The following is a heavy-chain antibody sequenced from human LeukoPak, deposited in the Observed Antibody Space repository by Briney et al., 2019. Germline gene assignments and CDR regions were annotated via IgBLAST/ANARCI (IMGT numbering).Heavy chain of an antibody. CDR1: GFTFSSYS. CDR2: ISSSSSTI. J-gene: IGHJ4*02. Sequence: GGPLRLSCAASGFTFSSYSMNWVRQAPGKGLEWVSYISSSSSTIYYADSVKGRFTISRDNAKNSLYLQMNSLRAEDTAVYYCARGVYIAAAQYGYWGQGTLVTVSS. D-gene: IGHD6-13*01. V-gene: IGHV3-48*01. CDR3: ARGVYIAAAQYGY.